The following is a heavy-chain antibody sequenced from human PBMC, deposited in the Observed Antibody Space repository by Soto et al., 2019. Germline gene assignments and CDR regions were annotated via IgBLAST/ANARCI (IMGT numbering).Heavy chain of an antibody. CDR3: AKPEEVVRGFDF. J-gene: IGHJ4*02. V-gene: IGHV3-23*01. D-gene: IGHD3-10*01. CDR2: ISGTGGAA. CDR1: GFTFGHSA. Sequence: GGSLRLSCAASGFTFGHSAMSWVRQAPGKGLEWVAAISGTGGAAYYADSVKGRFTISRDNSRNTLFLQMNSLRVDDTAIYHCAKPEEVVRGFDFWGLGTLVTVSS.